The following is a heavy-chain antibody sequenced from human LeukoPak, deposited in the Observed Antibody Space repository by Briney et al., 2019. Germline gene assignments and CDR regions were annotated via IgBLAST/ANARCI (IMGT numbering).Heavy chain of an antibody. CDR1: GFTFTNYV. Sequence: PGGSLRLSCAASGFTFTNYVMNWVRQAPGKGLEWVSSITGTADKTYDADSVKGRFTISRDNAGNTVYLQMNSLRVEDTAVYYCVRDFRSADYWGQGTLVTVSS. CDR2: ITGTADKT. V-gene: IGHV3-23*01. J-gene: IGHJ4*02. CDR3: VRDFRSADY.